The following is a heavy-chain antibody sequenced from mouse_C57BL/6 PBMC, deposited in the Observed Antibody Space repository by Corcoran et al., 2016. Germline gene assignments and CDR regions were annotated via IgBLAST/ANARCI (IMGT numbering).Heavy chain of an antibody. CDR3: ARRGLLKNYDMDY. J-gene: IGHJ4*01. CDR2: IYPGDGDT. CDR1: GYAFCSYW. D-gene: IGHD2-3*01. Sequence: QVQLQQSGAELVKPGASVKISRKASGYAFCSYWMNWVKQRPGKGLEWIGQIYPGDGDTNYNGKFKGKATLTADKSSSTAYMQLSSLTSEDSAVYFCARRGLLKNYDMDYWGQGTSVTVSS. V-gene: IGHV1-80*01.